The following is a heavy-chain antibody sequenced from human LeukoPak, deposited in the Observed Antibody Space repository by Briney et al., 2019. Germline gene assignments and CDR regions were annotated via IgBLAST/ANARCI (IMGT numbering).Heavy chain of an antibody. Sequence: GSLRLSCAASGFTFSTFGMHWIRQAPGKGLEWVAFIRYDGTNKQYLDSVKARFTISRDNSNNTLYLQMNSLRPEDTGVYYCAKDRAFGDYFESWGQGTLVTVSS. CDR2: IRYDGTNK. CDR1: GFTFSTFG. D-gene: IGHD2-21*02. V-gene: IGHV3-30*02. J-gene: IGHJ5*01. CDR3: AKDRAFGDYFES.